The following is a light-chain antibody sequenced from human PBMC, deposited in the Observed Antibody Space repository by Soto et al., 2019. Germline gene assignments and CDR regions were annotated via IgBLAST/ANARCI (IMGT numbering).Light chain of an antibody. Sequence: QSVLTQPPSVSGAPGQRVTISCTGSSSNIGAGYDVHWYQQLPGTAPKLLIYGNSNRPSGVPDRFSGSKSGTSASLAITGLQAEDEADYYCQSYDSSLSGPCVFGTGTKVTAL. CDR2: GNS. CDR3: QSYDSSLSGPCV. J-gene: IGLJ1*01. CDR1: SSNIGAGYD. V-gene: IGLV1-40*01.